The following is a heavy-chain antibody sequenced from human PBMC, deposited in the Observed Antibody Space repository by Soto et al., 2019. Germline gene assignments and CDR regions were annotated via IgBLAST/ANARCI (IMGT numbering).Heavy chain of an antibody. CDR2: IFSNDKK. CDR1: GISLSNDRTG. V-gene: IGHV2-26*01. J-gene: IGHJ4*02. CDR3: ARILLNNNHPPEY. D-gene: IGHD1-20*01. Sequence: QVTLKESGPVLVKPTETLTLTGTVSGISLSNDRTGVAWIRQPPGKALEWLAHIFSNDKKSSSTSLKSRLTISKDTSKSLVVLTMTNVDPVDTATYYCARILLNNNHPPEYWGQGTLVTVSS.